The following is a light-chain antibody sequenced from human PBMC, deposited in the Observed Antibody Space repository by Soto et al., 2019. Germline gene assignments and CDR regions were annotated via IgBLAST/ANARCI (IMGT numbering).Light chain of an antibody. CDR2: GAF. CDR3: QHYGSSTGT. V-gene: IGKV3-20*01. CDR1: QSVSSSY. J-gene: IGKJ1*01. Sequence: EIVLTQSPGTLSLSPGERATLSCRASQSVSSSYLAWYQHKPGQAPRLLIYGAFSRATGIPDRFSGSESGTDFTLTISRLEPEDFAVYYCQHYGSSTGTFGQGTKVEIK.